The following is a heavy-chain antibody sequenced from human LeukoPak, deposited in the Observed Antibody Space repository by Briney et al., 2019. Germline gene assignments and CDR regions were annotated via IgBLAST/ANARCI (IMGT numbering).Heavy chain of an antibody. CDR3: ARLGQNYDILTGYYIGYYFDC. V-gene: IGHV4-59*01. CDR1: GGSISSYY. Sequence: SETLPLTCTVSGGSISSYYWSWIRQPPGKGLEWIGYIYYSGSTNYNPSLKSRVTISVDTSKNQFSLKLSSVTAADTAVYYCARLGQNYDILTGYYIGYYFDCWGQGTLVTVSS. J-gene: IGHJ4*02. D-gene: IGHD3-9*01. CDR2: IYYSGST.